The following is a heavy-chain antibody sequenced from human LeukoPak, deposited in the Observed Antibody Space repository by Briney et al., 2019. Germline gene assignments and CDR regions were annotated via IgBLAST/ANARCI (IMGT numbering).Heavy chain of an antibody. CDR2: IYYSGST. Sequence: SETLSLTCAVYGGSFSGYYWSWIRQHPGKGLEWIGYIYYSGSTYYNPSLKSRVTISVDTSKNQFSLKLSSVTAADTAVYYCARDRVVGATPRYYYYGMDVWGQGTTVTVSS. V-gene: IGHV4-31*11. D-gene: IGHD1-26*01. CDR1: GGSFSGYY. J-gene: IGHJ6*01. CDR3: ARDRVVGATPRYYYYGMDV.